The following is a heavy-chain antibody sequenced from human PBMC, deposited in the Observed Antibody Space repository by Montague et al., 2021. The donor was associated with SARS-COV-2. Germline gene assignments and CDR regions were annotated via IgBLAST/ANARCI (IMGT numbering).Heavy chain of an antibody. D-gene: IGHD3-10*01. CDR1: GGSINGYY. V-gene: IGHV4-59*08. CDR2: IYSSGFT. J-gene: IGHJ6*02. Sequence: SETLSLTCTVSGGSINGYYWSWIRQPPGKGLEWIGYIYSSGFTSYNPSLKSRVTISRDTSKNHYSLRVISVTATDTAVYYCARRAGGNYYGLDVWGQGTTVTVSS. CDR3: ARRAGGNYYGLDV.